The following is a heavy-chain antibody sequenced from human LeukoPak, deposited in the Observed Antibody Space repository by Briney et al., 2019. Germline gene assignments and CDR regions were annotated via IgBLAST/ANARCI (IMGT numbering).Heavy chain of an antibody. D-gene: IGHD3-10*01. V-gene: IGHV4-59*01. CDR1: GGSISSYY. CDR3: ARDLSRYGSGRSGGFDP. CDR2: IYYSGST. Sequence: SKTLSLTCTVSGGSISSYYWSWIRQPPGKGLEWIGYIYYSGSTNYNPSLKSRVTISVDTSKNQFSLKLSSVTAADTAVYYCARDLSRYGSGRSGGFDPWGQGTLVTVSS. J-gene: IGHJ5*02.